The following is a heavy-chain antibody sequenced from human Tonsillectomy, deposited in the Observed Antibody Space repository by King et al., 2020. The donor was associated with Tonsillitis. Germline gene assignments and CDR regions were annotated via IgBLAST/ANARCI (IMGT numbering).Heavy chain of an antibody. V-gene: IGHV3-48*01. CDR1: GFTFSSYS. J-gene: IGHJ5*02. D-gene: IGHD1-26*01. CDR3: ARDLRWELLFDP. CDR2: ISSSSTI. Sequence: QLVQSGGGLVQPGGSLRLSCAASGFTFSSYSMNWVRQAPGKGLEWVSYISSSSTIYYADSVKGRFTISRDNAKNSLYLQMNSLRAEDTAVYYCARDLRWELLFDPWGQGTLVTVSS.